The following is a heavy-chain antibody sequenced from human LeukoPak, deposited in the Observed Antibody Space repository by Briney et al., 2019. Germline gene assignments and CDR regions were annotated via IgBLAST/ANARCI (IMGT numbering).Heavy chain of an antibody. CDR3: ARGEDDILTGYYNVWFDP. V-gene: IGHV1-69*06. CDR2: IIPIFGTA. Sequence: SVKVSCKASGGTFSSYAISWVRQAPGRGLEWMGGIIPIFGTANYAQKFQGRVTITADKSTSTAYMELSSLRSEDTAVYYCARGEDDILTGYYNVWFDPWGQGTLVTVSS. D-gene: IGHD3-9*01. J-gene: IGHJ5*02. CDR1: GGTFSSYA.